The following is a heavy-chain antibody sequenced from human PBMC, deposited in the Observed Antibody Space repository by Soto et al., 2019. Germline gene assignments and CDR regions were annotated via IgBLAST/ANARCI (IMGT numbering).Heavy chain of an antibody. J-gene: IGHJ6*03. CDR3: ASGRYCGGGGCHLSPCYTDF. Sequence: PSDTLSLTCAVYGGSFSGYYWSWIRQPPGKGLEWIGEINHRGSPNYNPSLKSRVTISVATPKSQSSLKLISVTAADTAVYYCASGRYCGGGGCHLSPCYTDFSGKGTTVTGSS. D-gene: IGHD2-15*01. CDR1: GGSFSGYY. V-gene: IGHV4-34*01. CDR2: INHRGSP.